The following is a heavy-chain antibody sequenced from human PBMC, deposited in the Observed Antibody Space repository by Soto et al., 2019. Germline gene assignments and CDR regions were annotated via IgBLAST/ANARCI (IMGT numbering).Heavy chain of an antibody. CDR1: GFTFSNAW. CDR3: TTASDSTMMVVRFDH. D-gene: IGHD3-10*01. V-gene: IGHV3-15*07. Sequence: EVHLVESGGGLVKPGGSLRLSCAASGFTFSNAWINWVRQAPGKGLEWVGRINSKTDGGTTDFAAPVKGRFAITRDDSKDMVYLQMNSLKTEDTGIYYCTTASDSTMMVVRFDHWGHGTLVTVSS. CDR2: INSKTDGGTT. J-gene: IGHJ4*01.